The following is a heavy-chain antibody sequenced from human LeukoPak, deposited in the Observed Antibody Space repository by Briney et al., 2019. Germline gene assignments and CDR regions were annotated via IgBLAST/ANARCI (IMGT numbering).Heavy chain of an antibody. D-gene: IGHD3-22*01. CDR1: GFTFSGYG. Sequence: GRSLRLSCAASGFTFSGYGMHWVRQAPGKGLQWVAVVSFDGSNKYYADSVKGRFTISRDNSKNTLYLQMNSLRDEDTAVYYCARDPRGYYDGSGYLPDYWGQGTLVTVSS. CDR3: ARDPRGYYDGSGYLPDY. CDR2: VSFDGSNK. J-gene: IGHJ4*02. V-gene: IGHV3-30*03.